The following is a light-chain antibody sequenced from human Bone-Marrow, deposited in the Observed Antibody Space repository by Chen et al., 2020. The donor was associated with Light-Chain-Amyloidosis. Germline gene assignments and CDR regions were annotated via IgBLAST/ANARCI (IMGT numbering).Light chain of an antibody. CDR2: DDS. CDR1: NIGSTS. Sequence: SYVLPQPSSVSVAPGQTATIASGGNNIGSTSVHWYQQTPGQAPLLVVYDDSDRPSGIPERLSGSNSGNTATLTISRVEAGDEADYYCQVWDRSSDRPVFGGGTKLTVL. V-gene: IGLV3-21*02. J-gene: IGLJ3*02. CDR3: QVWDRSSDRPV.